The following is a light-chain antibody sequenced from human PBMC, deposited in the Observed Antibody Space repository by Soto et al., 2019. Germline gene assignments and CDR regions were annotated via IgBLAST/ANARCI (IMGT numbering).Light chain of an antibody. CDR3: SSYAGAVV. V-gene: IGLV2-23*01. J-gene: IGLJ2*01. Sequence: QSALTQPASVSGSPGQSITISCTGTSSDVGSYSLVSWYQHHPGKAPKLMIYEGSLRPSGVSNRFSGSKSGNTASLTIAGLQAEEEADYDCSSYAGAVVFGGGSKVTVL. CDR1: SSDVGSYSL. CDR2: EGS.